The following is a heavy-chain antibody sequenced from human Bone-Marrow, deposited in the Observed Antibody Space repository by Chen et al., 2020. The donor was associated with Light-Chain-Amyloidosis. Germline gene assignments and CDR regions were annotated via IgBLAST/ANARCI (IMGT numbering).Heavy chain of an antibody. Sequence: EVQLVESGGGLVKPGGSLSLSCAASELPFSSYSMNWVRQAPGKGLEWVSSISSISSYIYYADSVKGRFTISRDNAKNSLYLQMNSLRAEDTAVYYCAGPPPMGYWGQGTLVTVSS. CDR2: ISSISSYI. J-gene: IGHJ4*02. V-gene: IGHV3-21*01. CDR1: ELPFSSYS. CDR3: AGPPPMGY.